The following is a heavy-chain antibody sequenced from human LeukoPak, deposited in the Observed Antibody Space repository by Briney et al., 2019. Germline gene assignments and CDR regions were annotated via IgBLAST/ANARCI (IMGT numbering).Heavy chain of an antibody. CDR1: GFTFSDYY. Sequence: PGGSLRLSCAASGFTFSDYYMSWIRQAPGKGLAWVSYIRSSGSDIYYADSVKGRFTISRDNAKNSLYLQMNSLRDGDTAIYYCARGHYGLDVWGQGTAVTVSS. V-gene: IGHV3-11*01. CDR3: ARGHYGLDV. J-gene: IGHJ6*02. CDR2: IRSSGSDI.